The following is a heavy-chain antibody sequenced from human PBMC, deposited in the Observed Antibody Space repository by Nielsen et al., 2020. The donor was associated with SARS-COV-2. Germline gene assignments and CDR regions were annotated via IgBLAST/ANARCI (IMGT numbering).Heavy chain of an antibody. V-gene: IGHV1-46*04. J-gene: IGHJ3*02. D-gene: IGHD1-26*01. CDR1: GYTFTSYY. CDR2: VNPSRGSS. CDR3: ARDRERAFDI. Sequence: ASVKVSCKASGYTFTSYYLHWVRQAPGQGLEWMGIVNPSRGSSIYAQKLQGRVTMTRDTSTSTVYMDLSSLRSEDTAVYYCARDRERAFDIWGQGTMVTVSS.